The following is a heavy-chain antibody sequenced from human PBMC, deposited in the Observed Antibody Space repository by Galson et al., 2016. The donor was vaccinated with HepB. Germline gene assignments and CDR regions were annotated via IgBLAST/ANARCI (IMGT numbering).Heavy chain of an antibody. D-gene: IGHD5-12*01. J-gene: IGHJ6*04. V-gene: IGHV4-31*03. CDR2: IYYSGST. CDR3: ARDRRLRWGVYGLDA. Sequence: TLSLTCTVSAGAINSGGYYWSWIRQSPGKGLEWIGNIYYSGSTHYNPSLKSRLFISVDTAKNQFSLALSSVTAADTAVYYCARDRRLRWGVYGLDAWGKGTTVSVSS. CDR1: AGAINSGGYY.